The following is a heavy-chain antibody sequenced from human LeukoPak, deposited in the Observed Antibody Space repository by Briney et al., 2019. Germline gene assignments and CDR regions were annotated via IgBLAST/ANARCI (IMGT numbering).Heavy chain of an antibody. CDR1: GGPFSGYY. D-gene: IGHD3-3*01. Sequence: SETLSLTCTVSGGPFSGYYWSWIRQPAGKGLEWVGRIFTSGITNYNPSLKSRVTMSVDTSKHQFYLNLTSVTAADTAVYYCARDYFYDFWSGYLNWFDPWGQGTLVTVSS. J-gene: IGHJ5*02. CDR3: ARDYFYDFWSGYLNWFDP. V-gene: IGHV4-4*07. CDR2: IFTSGIT.